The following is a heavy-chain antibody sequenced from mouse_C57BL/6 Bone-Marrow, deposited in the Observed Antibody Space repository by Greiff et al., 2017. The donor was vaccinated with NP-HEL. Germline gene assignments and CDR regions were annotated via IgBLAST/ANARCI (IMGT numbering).Heavy chain of an antibody. D-gene: IGHD1-1*01. Sequence: VQLQQPGAELVKPGASVKLSCKASGYTFTSYWMHWVKQRPGQGLEWIGMIHPNSGSTNYNEKFKSKATLTVDKSSSTAYMQLSSLTSEDSAVYYCARRGGSSYYFDYWGQGTTLTVSS. V-gene: IGHV1-64*01. CDR1: GYTFTSYW. CDR3: ARRGGSSYYFDY. J-gene: IGHJ2*01. CDR2: IHPNSGST.